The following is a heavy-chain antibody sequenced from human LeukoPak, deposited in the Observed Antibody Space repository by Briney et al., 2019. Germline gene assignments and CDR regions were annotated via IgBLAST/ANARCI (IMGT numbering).Heavy chain of an antibody. V-gene: IGHV3-21*01. D-gene: IGHD1-26*01. J-gene: IGHJ4*02. CDR1: GFTFSRYS. CDR2: ISGSSSYI. CDR3: ARDLLGWELHYFDY. Sequence: GGSLRLSCAASGFTFSRYSMNWVRQAPGKGLEWVSSISGSSSYIYYADSVKGRFSISRDNAKNSLYLQMNSLRAEDTAVYYCARDLLGWELHYFDYWGQGTLVTVSS.